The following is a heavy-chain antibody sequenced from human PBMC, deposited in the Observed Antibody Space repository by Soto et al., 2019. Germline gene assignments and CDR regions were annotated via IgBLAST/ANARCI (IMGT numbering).Heavy chain of an antibody. CDR1: GYSFAGYW. J-gene: IGHJ4*02. Sequence: GESLKISCKGSGYSFAGYWITWVRQKPGKGLEWMGRIDPSDSQTYYSPSFRGHVTISVTKSITTVFLQWSSPGASDTAMYYCARQIYDSNTGPNFQYYFDSWGQGTPVTVSS. CDR2: IDPSDSQT. V-gene: IGHV5-10-1*01. CDR3: ARQIYDSNTGPNFQYYFDS. D-gene: IGHD5-12*01.